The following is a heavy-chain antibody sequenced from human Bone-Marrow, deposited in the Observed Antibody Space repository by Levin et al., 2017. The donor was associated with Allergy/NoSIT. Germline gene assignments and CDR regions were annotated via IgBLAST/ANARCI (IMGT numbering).Heavy chain of an antibody. CDR1: GGSITSGHYY. V-gene: IGHV4-31*03. CDR2: ISYSGNS. J-gene: IGHJ6*02. CDR3: ARDSPHPSHGILTYDYYAMDV. D-gene: IGHD3-9*01. Sequence: SETLSLTCTVSGGSITSGHYYWSWTRQHPGKGLEWIGYISYSGNSYYHPSLESRVTISVDSSKNQFFLTLSSVTAADTAGYYCARDSPHPSHGILTYDYYAMDVWGQRTTVTVSS.